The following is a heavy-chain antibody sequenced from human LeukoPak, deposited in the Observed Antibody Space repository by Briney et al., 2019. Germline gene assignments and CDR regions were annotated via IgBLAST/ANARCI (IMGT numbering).Heavy chain of an antibody. CDR1: GYTFTSYG. CDR3: ARARPWIYCSGGSCYGMDV. J-gene: IGHJ6*02. V-gene: IGHV1-18*01. D-gene: IGHD2-15*01. Sequence: ASVKVSCKASGYTFTSYGISWVRQAPGQGLEWMGWIGAYNGNTNYAQKLQGRVTMTTDTSTSTAYMELRSLRSDDTAVYYCARARPWIYCSGGSCYGMDVWGQGTTVTVSS. CDR2: IGAYNGNT.